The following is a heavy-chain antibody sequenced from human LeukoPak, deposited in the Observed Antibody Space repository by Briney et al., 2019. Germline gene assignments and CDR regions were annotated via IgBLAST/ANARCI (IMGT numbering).Heavy chain of an antibody. CDR2: INPNSGGT. CDR1: GYTFTGYY. J-gene: IGHJ4*02. D-gene: IGHD3-22*01. Sequence: ASVKVFCKASGYTFTGYYMHWVRQAPGQGLEWMGWINPNSGGTNYAQKFQGRVTMTRDTSVSTAYMELSRLRSDDGGVYYCAAAPAYYDSSCYHYWGQGTLVTVSS. V-gene: IGHV1-2*02. CDR3: AAAPAYYDSSCYHY.